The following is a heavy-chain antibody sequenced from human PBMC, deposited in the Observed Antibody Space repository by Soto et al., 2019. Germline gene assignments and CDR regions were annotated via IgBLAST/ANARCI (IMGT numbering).Heavy chain of an antibody. V-gene: IGHV3-33*01. D-gene: IGHD6-19*01. Sequence: QVQLVESGGGVVQPGGSLRLSCAASGFTFSSYGMHWVRQAPGKGLEWVAVIWYDGSNKYYADSVKGRFTISRDNSKNTLYLQMNSLRAEDTAVYYCARVSSGWYDAFDIWGQGTMVTVSS. CDR1: GFTFSSYG. CDR2: IWYDGSNK. CDR3: ARVSSGWYDAFDI. J-gene: IGHJ3*02.